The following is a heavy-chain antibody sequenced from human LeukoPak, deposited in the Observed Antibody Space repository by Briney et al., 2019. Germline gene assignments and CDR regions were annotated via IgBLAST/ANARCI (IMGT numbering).Heavy chain of an antibody. Sequence: GGSLRLSCAASGFTFSSYGMSWVRQAPGKGLEWVANIKQDGSEKYYVDSVKGRFTISRDNAKNSLYLQMNSLRAEDTAVYYCARDRFKIVVVPAANDYWGQGTLVTVSS. CDR1: GFTFSSYG. CDR2: IKQDGSEK. J-gene: IGHJ4*02. V-gene: IGHV3-7*03. D-gene: IGHD2-2*01. CDR3: ARDRFKIVVVPAANDY.